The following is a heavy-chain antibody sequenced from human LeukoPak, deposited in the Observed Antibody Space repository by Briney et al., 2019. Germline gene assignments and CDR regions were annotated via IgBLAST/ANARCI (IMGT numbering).Heavy chain of an antibody. J-gene: IGHJ6*03. CDR1: GGTFSSYA. CDR3: ARLETGSSPRPLYYYMDV. Sequence: GASVKVSCKASGGTFSSYAISWVRQAPGQGLEWMGGIIPIFGTANYAQKFQGRVTITTDESTSTAYMELSSLRSDDTAMYYCARLETGSSPRPLYYYMDVWGKGTTVTVSS. CDR2: IIPIFGTA. V-gene: IGHV1-69*05. D-gene: IGHD6-6*01.